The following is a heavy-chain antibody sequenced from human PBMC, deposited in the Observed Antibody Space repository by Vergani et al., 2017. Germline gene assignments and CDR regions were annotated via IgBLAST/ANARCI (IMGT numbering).Heavy chain of an antibody. D-gene: IGHD3-3*01. Sequence: QVTLKESGPALVKPTQTLTLTCSFSGFSLSTSGMRVSWIRQPPGKALEWLARIDWDDDKFYSTSLKTRLTISKDTSKNQVVLTMTNRDPVDTATYYVERTYYDFWSGLRKGGYYFDDWGQGTLVTVSS. CDR2: IDWDDDK. CDR3: ERTYYDFWSGLRKGGYYFDD. J-gene: IGHJ4*02. V-gene: IGHV2-70*04. CDR1: GFSLSTSGMR.